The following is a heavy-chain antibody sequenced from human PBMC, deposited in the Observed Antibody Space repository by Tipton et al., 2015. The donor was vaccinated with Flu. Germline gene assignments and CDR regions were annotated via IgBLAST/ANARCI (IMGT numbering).Heavy chain of an antibody. CDR1: GGSLSSNNF. J-gene: IGHJ4*02. D-gene: IGHD3-16*02. Sequence: TLSLTCIVSGGSLSSNNFWSWIRQPAGKGLEWIGRIHSSGGTTYNPSLRGRVTISLDTSRNHLSLRMDYMTAGDTAVYFCARGWGAGNLYTAFYYDSWGQGILVTVSS. CDR2: IHSSGGT. V-gene: IGHV4-61*02. CDR3: ARGWGAGNLYTAFYYDS.